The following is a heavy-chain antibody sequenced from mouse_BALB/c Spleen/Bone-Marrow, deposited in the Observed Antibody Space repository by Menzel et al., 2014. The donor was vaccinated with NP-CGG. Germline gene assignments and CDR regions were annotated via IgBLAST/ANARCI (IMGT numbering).Heavy chain of an antibody. J-gene: IGHJ1*01. CDR3: SSAGYYGYCSYFDF. Sequence: GAELVKPGASVKLSCKVSGYTFTNYYMFWVKQRPGQGLEWIGEIYTSNGVTNYNEKFMCKATLTVDISSSTAYMHLSIRTSESAAFDFCSSAGYYGYCSYFDFWGAGTTVTVSS. D-gene: IGHD1-2*01. CDR2: IYTSNGVT. V-gene: IGHV1S81*02. CDR1: GYTFTNYY.